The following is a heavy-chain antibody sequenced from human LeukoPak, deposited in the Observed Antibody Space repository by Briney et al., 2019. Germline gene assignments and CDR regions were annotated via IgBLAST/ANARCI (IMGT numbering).Heavy chain of an antibody. D-gene: IGHD3-3*01. CDR3: ARVSRLDFQLRHAFNI. CDR1: GYTFTSYG. J-gene: IGHJ3*02. CDR2: ISAYNGHT. V-gene: IGHV1-18*01. Sequence: ASVKDSCKASGYTFTSYGIGWVRQAPGQGLEWMGWISAYNGHTNYAQKFQGRVTMTTDTSTSTGYMALRSLTSDDTAVYYCARVSRLDFQLRHAFNIWGQGTMVTVSS.